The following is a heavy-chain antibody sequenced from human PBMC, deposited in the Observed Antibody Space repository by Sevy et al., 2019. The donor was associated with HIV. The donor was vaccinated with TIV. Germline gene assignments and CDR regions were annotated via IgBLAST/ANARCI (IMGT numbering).Heavy chain of an antibody. D-gene: IGHD3-16*01. Sequence: GGSLRLSCAASGFTVSNSNMNWVRQAPGKGLEWVSLIYSNNFTYYAASVKGRFTISRDKSKNTLYLQMNRLRAGDTAVYFCAREEKSGLGALDIWGQGTMVTVSS. CDR3: AREEKSGLGALDI. CDR1: GFTVSNSN. CDR2: IYSNNFT. J-gene: IGHJ3*02. V-gene: IGHV3-53*01.